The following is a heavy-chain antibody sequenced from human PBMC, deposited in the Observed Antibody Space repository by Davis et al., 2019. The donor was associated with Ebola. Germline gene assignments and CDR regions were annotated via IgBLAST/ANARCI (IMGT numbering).Heavy chain of an antibody. CDR1: GGSISSYY. Sequence: SETLSLTCTVPGGSISSYYWSWIRQPPGKGLEWIGYIYYSGSTNYNPSLKSRVTISVDTSKNQFSLKLSSVTAADTAVYYCARVLRSYDFWSGYYGGYGMDVWGQGTTVTVSS. V-gene: IGHV4-59*01. CDR2: IYYSGST. D-gene: IGHD3-3*01. J-gene: IGHJ6*02. CDR3: ARVLRSYDFWSGYYGGYGMDV.